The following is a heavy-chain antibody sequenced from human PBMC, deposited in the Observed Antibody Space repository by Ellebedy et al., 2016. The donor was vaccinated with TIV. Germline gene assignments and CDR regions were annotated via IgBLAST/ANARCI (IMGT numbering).Heavy chain of an antibody. CDR3: ARGLRELDY. CDR1: GGSFSGYY. CDR2: INHSGST. V-gene: IGHV4-34*01. J-gene: IGHJ4*02. D-gene: IGHD3-16*01. Sequence: SETLSLXCAVYGGSFSGYYWSWIRQPPGKGLEWIGEINHSGSTNYNLSLKSRVTISVDTSKNQFSLKLSSVTAADTAVYYCARGLRELDYWGQGTLVTVSS.